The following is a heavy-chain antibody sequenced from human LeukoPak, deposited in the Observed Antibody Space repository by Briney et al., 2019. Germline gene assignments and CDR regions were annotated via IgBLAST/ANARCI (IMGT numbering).Heavy chain of an antibody. D-gene: IGHD1-26*01. Sequence: KPSETLSLTCTVSGGSISSYYWSWIRQPPGKGLEWIGYIYYSGSTNYNPSLKSRVTISVDTSKNQFSLKLSSVTAADTAVYYCARVGGGVKWEPHDYWGQGTLVTVSS. V-gene: IGHV4-59*01. CDR2: IYYSGST. J-gene: IGHJ4*02. CDR1: GGSISSYY. CDR3: ARVGGGVKWEPHDY.